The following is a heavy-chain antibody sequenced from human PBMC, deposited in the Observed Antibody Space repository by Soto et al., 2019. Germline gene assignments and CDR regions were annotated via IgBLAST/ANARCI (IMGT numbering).Heavy chain of an antibody. V-gene: IGHV3-49*04. CDR2: IRSKAYGGTT. D-gene: IGHD2-8*01. Sequence: GGSLRLSCTASGFTFGDYAMSWVRQAPGKGLEWVGFIRSKAYGGTTEYAASVKGRFTISRDDSKSIAYLQMNSLKTEDTAVYYCTRDPAPGIVLMVYGDYWGQGTLVTVSS. CDR3: TRDPAPGIVLMVYGDY. J-gene: IGHJ4*02. CDR1: GFTFGDYA.